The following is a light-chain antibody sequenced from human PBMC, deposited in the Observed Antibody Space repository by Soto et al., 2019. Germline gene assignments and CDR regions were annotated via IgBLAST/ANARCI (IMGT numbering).Light chain of an antibody. CDR2: KAS. J-gene: IGKJ1*01. CDR3: HQYNKWPGT. Sequence: DIQMTQSPSTLSGSVGDRVTITCRASQTISSWLAWYQQKPGKAPKLLIYKASTLKSGVPSRFSGSGSGTEFTLTISSLQSEDFAVYYCHQYNKWPGTFGQGTKVDIK. CDR1: QTISSW. V-gene: IGKV1-5*03.